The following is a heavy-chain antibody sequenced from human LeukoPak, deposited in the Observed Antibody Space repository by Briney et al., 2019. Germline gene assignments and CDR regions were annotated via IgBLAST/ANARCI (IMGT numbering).Heavy chain of an antibody. D-gene: IGHD3-10*01. J-gene: IGHJ4*02. Sequence: QPGRSLRLSCAASGFTFSSYCMHCVPQAPGKGLVWVSRINSDGSSTSYADSVKGRFTISRDNAKNTLYLQMNSLRAEDTAVYYCARDVSSWLWFGELSHFDYWGQGTLVTVSS. CDR1: GFTFSSYC. CDR3: ARDVSSWLWFGELSHFDY. CDR2: INSDGSST. V-gene: IGHV3-74*01.